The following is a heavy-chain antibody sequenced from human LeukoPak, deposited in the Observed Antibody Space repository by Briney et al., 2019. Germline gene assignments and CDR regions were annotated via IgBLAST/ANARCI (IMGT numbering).Heavy chain of an antibody. V-gene: IGHV3-7*01. CDR2: IKQDGSEK. CDR1: GFTLGSFG. D-gene: IGHD1-26*01. CDR3: ARGYWQLGY. Sequence: QPGGSLRLSFPVSGFTLGSFGMTWARRAPGRGLEWVANIKQDGSEKYYVDSVKGRFTISRDNAKNSLYLQMNSLRAEDTAVYYCARGYWQLGYWGQGTLVTVSS. J-gene: IGHJ4*02.